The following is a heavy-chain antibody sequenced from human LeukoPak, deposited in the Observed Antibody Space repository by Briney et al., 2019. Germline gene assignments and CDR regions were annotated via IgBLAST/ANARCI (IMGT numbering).Heavy chain of an antibody. CDR3: ARGSYYYDSSGYSDFDY. Sequence: ASVKVSCKASGYSFMSYGMTWVRQTPGQGLEWMGWISAYNGNTNYAQKLQGRVTMTTDTSTSTAYMELRSLRSDDTAVYYCARGSYYYDSSGYSDFDYWGQGTLVTVSS. D-gene: IGHD3-22*01. CDR2: ISAYNGNT. CDR1: GYSFMSYG. V-gene: IGHV1-18*01. J-gene: IGHJ4*02.